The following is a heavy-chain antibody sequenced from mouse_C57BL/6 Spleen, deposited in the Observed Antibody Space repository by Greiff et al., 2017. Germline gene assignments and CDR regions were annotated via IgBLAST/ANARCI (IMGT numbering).Heavy chain of an antibody. Sequence: VQLQQSGPELVKPGASVKISCKASGYTFTDYYMNWVKQSHGKSLEWIGDINPNNGGTSYNQKFKGKATLTVDKSSSTAYMELRSLTSEDSAVYYCARWGFGYWGPGTTLTVSS. CDR3: ARWGFGY. V-gene: IGHV1-26*01. CDR2: INPNNGGT. J-gene: IGHJ2*01. CDR1: GYTFTDYY.